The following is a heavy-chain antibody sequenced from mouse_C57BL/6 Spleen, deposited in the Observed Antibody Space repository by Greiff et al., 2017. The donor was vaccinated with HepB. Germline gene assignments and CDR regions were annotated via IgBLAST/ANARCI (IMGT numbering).Heavy chain of an antibody. CDR1: GYTFTSYW. V-gene: IGHV1-55*01. J-gene: IGHJ4*01. CDR2: IYPGSGST. D-gene: IGHD1-1*01. CDR3: AGWDPYYGSSPYAMDY. Sequence: QVQLQQPGAELVKPGASVKMSCKASGYTFTSYWITWVKQRPGQGLEWIGDIYPGSGSTNYNEKFKSKATLTVDTSSSTAYMQLSSLTSEDSAVYYCAGWDPYYGSSPYAMDYWGQGTSVTVSS.